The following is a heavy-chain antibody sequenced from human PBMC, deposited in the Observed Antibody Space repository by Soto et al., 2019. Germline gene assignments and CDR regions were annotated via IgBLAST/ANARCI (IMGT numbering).Heavy chain of an antibody. V-gene: IGHV4-30-2*01. D-gene: IGHD3-10*01. CDR2: IYLSGRT. CDR1: GVSISSGDYS. CDR3: ASMWFGEPYKFDY. Sequence: SETLSLTCAVSGVSISSGDYSWSWIRQPPGKGLEWIGYIYLSGRTIYNPSLKSRVIISVDKSKNQFSLKVNSVTAADTAVYYCASMWFGEPYKFDYWGQGALVTVSS. J-gene: IGHJ4*02.